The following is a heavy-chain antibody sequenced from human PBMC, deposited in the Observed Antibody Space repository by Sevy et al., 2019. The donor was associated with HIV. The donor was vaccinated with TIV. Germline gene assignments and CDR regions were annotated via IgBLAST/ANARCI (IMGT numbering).Heavy chain of an antibody. CDR2: ISGSGGST. V-gene: IGHV3-23*01. CDR3: AAGYYGSGSHFDY. D-gene: IGHD3-10*01. J-gene: IGHJ4*02. CDR1: GFTFSSYA. Sequence: GGSLRLSCAASGFTFSSYAMSWVRLAPGKGLEWVSAISGSGGSTYYADSVKGRFTISRDNSKNTLYLQMNSLRAEDTAVYYCAAGYYGSGSHFDYWGQGTLVTVSS.